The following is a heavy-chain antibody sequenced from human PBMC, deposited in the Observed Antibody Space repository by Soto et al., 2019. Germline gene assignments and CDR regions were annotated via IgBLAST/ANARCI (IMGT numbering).Heavy chain of an antibody. Sequence: ASVKVSCKASGYTFTSYGIHWVRQAPGQRLEWMGWINAANGDTKYSPKFQGRVTITRDKSASTAYMELSSLRSEDTAVYYCVRRHVSATGIDWFEPWGQGTLVNVSS. V-gene: IGHV1-3*01. CDR2: INAANGDT. CDR1: GYTFTSYG. J-gene: IGHJ5*02. D-gene: IGHD6-13*01. CDR3: VRRHVSATGIDWFEP.